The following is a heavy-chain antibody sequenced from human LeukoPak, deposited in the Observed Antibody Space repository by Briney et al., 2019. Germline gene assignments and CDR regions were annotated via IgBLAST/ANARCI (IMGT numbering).Heavy chain of an antibody. D-gene: IGHD1-26*01. CDR2: IIPIFGTA. J-gene: IGHJ6*03. CDR1: GVTFSSYA. Sequence: SVKVSCKASGVTFSSYAISWVRQAPGQGLEWMGGIIPIFGTANYAQKFQGRVTITADESTSTAYMELSSLRSEDTAVYYCARISFGGSLLGGYYYYYMDVWGKGTTVTISS. V-gene: IGHV1-69*13. CDR3: ARISFGGSLLGGYYYYYMDV.